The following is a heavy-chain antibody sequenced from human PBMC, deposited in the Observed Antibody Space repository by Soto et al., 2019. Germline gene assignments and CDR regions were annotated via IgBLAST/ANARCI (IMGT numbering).Heavy chain of an antibody. CDR3: AKDRGYSYGYYSQVADY. V-gene: IGHV3-23*01. D-gene: IGHD5-18*01. CDR2: ISGSGGST. J-gene: IGHJ4*02. CDR1: GFTFSSFA. Sequence: PGGSLRLSCAASGFTFSSFAMSWVRQAPGKGLEWVSAISGSGGSTYYADSVKGRFTISRDNSKNTLYLQMNSLRAEDTAVYYCAKDRGYSYGYYSQVADYWGQGTLVTVSS.